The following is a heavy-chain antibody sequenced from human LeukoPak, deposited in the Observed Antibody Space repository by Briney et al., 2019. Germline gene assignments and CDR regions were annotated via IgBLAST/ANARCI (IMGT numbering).Heavy chain of an antibody. CDR2: INPNSGGT. D-gene: IGHD2-8*01. CDR3: ARDKTRDCTNGVCFLFDY. Sequence: LGASVKVSCKASGYTFTGYYMHWVRQAPGQGLEWMGWINPNSGGTNYAQKFQGRVTMTRDTSISTAYMELSRLRSDDTAVYYCARDKTRDCTNGVCFLFDYWGQGTLVTVSS. J-gene: IGHJ4*02. CDR1: GYTFTGYY. V-gene: IGHV1-2*02.